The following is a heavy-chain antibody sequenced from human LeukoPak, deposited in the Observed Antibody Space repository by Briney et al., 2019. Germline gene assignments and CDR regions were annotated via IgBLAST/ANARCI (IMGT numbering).Heavy chain of an antibody. D-gene: IGHD3-3*01. CDR3: AKGDFYGDYPYGMDV. Sequence: GGTLRLSCAASGFTFTSYAMSWVRQAPGRGLEWVSAISGSGGGTYYADSVKGRFTISRDNSKNTLYLQMNSLRAEDTAVYYCAKGDFYGDYPYGMDVWGQGTTVTVSS. V-gene: IGHV3-23*01. J-gene: IGHJ6*02. CDR1: GFTFTSYA. CDR2: ISGSGGGT.